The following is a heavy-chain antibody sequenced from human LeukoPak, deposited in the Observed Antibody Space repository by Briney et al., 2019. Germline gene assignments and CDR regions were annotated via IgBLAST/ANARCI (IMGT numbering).Heavy chain of an antibody. CDR1: GFTFSNYW. Sequence: GGSLRLSCAASGFTFSNYWMTWVRQAPGKGLEWVAVINQDATKEYYMDSVKARFTISRDNAKNSVSLQMNSLRAEDTAVYYCVRDGGVSGYDLLDYWGQGTLVTVSS. D-gene: IGHD5-12*01. CDR3: VRDGGVSGYDLLDY. J-gene: IGHJ4*02. V-gene: IGHV3-7*01. CDR2: INQDATKE.